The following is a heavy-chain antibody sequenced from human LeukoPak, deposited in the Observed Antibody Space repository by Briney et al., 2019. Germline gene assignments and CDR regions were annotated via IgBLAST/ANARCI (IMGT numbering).Heavy chain of an antibody. CDR3: GREVASSVHR. V-gene: IGHV4-39*01. J-gene: IGHJ4*02. Sequence: SETLSLTCTVSGGSISSSSYHWGWIRQPPGKGLEWIGSIYYTGTTYYRPSLRSRVTISVDTSKNQFSLKVTSVTAADTAAYYCGREVASSVHRWGQGTLVTVSS. CDR2: IYYTGTT. CDR1: GGSISSSSYH. D-gene: IGHD2-15*01.